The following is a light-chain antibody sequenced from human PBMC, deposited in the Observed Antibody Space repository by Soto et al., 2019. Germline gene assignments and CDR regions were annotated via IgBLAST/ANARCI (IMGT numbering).Light chain of an antibody. CDR3: QQYNSYWT. Sequence: KTQSPSTLSASVGDRVTITCRASQSISSWLAWYQQKPGKAPKLLIYKASSLESGVPSRFSGSGSGTEFTLTISSLQPDDFATYYCQQYNSYWTFGQGTKV. CDR2: KAS. J-gene: IGKJ1*01. V-gene: IGKV1-5*03. CDR1: QSISSW.